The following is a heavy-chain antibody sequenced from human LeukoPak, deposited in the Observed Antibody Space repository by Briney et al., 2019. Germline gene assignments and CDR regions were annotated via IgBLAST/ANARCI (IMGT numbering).Heavy chain of an antibody. CDR3: AREQDSSVCFDY. CDR2: ISYDGSNR. J-gene: IGHJ4*02. Sequence: GGSLRLSCAASGFTFSSYAINWVRQAPGKGLEWVAIISYDGSNRYYADSVKGRFTISRDNTKNTLYLQMNSLRVEDTAVYYCAREQDSSVCFDYWGQGTVVTVSS. D-gene: IGHD6-19*01. V-gene: IGHV3-30-3*01. CDR1: GFTFSSYA.